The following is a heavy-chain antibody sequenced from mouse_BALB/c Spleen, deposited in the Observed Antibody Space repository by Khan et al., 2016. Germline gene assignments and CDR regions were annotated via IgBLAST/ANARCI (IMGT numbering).Heavy chain of an antibody. V-gene: IGHV2-9*02. Sequence: QVQLKESGPGLVAPSQSLSITCTVSGFSLTTYGVHWVRQPPGKGLEWLCLIWAGGSTSYNSSLMSRLSINKDNSKSHVFLKINSLQTDDTALYYCVRATPYCGYPFYAMDYWGQGTSVTVSS. CDR1: GFSLTTYG. CDR2: IWAGGST. CDR3: VRATPYCGYPFYAMDY. J-gene: IGHJ4*01. D-gene: IGHD1-2*01.